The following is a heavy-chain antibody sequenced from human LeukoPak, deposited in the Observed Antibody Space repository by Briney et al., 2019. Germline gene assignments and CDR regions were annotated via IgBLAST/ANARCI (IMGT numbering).Heavy chain of an antibody. J-gene: IGHJ4*02. Sequence: PSETLSLTCTVSGGSINSGGYYWSWIRQHPEKGLEWMGYIHNSGNTYYNPSLESRITISLDSSQNQFSLKLSSVTAADTAVYYCARDVAHGTDCWGQGTLVTVSS. V-gene: IGHV4-31*03. CDR3: ARDVAHGTDC. D-gene: IGHD1-26*01. CDR2: IHNSGNT. CDR1: GGSINSGGYY.